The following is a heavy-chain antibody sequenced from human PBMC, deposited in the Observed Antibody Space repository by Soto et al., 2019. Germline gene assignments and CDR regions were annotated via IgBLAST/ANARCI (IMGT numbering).Heavy chain of an antibody. CDR1: GYTFTLYT. CDR3: AELGGGYIFGPYLDF. D-gene: IGHD5-18*01. J-gene: IGHJ4*02. V-gene: IGHV1-3*04. Sequence: QVQIVQSGAEVKKPGASVKVSCKTSGYTFTLYTIHWVRQAPGQRLEWMGWINTGNGNTKYSQRFQGRVTMRRDTSATTAYMDLSSLTSEDTAVYYCAELGGGYIFGPYLDFWGQGTLVTVSS. CDR2: INTGNGNT.